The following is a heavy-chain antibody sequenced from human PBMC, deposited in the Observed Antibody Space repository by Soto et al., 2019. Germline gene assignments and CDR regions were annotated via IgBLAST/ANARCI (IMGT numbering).Heavy chain of an antibody. CDR2: IIPIFGTA. V-gene: IGHV1-69*13. Sequence: SVKVSCKASGGTFSSYAISWVRQAPGQGLEWMGGIIPIFGTANYAQKFQGRVAITADESTSTAYMELSSLRSEDTAVYYCARGRQLVGYFYYYMDVWGKGTKVTVSS. D-gene: IGHD6-6*01. CDR3: ARGRQLVGYFYYYMDV. CDR1: GGTFSSYA. J-gene: IGHJ6*03.